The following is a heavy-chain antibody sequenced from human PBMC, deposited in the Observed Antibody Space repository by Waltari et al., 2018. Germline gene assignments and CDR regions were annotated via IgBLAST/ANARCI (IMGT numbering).Heavy chain of an antibody. CDR3: ARGVGDYVLYYYGMDV. CDR1: GGTFSSYA. CDR2: IIPIFGTA. D-gene: IGHD4-17*01. J-gene: IGHJ6*02. V-gene: IGHV1-69*13. Sequence: QVQLVQSGAEVKKPGSSVKVSCKASGGTFSSYAISWVRQAPGKGLEWMGGIIPIFGTANYAQKFQGRVTITADESTSTAYMELSSLRSEDTAVYYCARGVGDYVLYYYGMDVWGQGTTVTVSS.